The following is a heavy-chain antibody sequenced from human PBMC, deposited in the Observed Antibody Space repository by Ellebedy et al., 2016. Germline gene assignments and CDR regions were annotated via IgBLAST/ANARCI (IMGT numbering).Heavy chain of an antibody. V-gene: IGHV1-46*01. CDR1: GYTFTGYY. Sequence: ASVKVSCKASGYTFTGYYMHWVRQAPGQGLEWMGIINPSGGTTSYAQKFQGRVTMTSDTSTSTVYMEVRSLRSEDTAVFYCARAPGLENSYFHYWGQGTLVTVSS. CDR3: ARAPGLENSYFHY. CDR2: INPSGGTT. D-gene: IGHD2/OR15-2a*01. J-gene: IGHJ4*02.